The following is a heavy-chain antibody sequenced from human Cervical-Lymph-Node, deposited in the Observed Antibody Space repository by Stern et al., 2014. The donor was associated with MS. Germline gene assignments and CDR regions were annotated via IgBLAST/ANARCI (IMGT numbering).Heavy chain of an antibody. V-gene: IGHV1-69*01. J-gene: IGHJ6*02. CDR3: ARRRSRGYWAAYYYYGMDV. CDR2: IIPIFGTA. CDR1: GGTFSGYA. D-gene: IGHD3-22*01. Sequence: QVQLGQSGDEVKKPGSSVKVSCKADGGTFSGYAISWVRQAPGPGLEWMGGIIPIFGTAHYAKTFPGRVTTTSDQSIRTAYMELSSLRSEDTAVYYCARRRSRGYWAAYYYYGMDVWGQGTTVTVSS.